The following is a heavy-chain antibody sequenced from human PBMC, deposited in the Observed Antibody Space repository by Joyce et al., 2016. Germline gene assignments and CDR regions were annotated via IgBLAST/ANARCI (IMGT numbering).Heavy chain of an antibody. CDR1: GFTFHSSA. V-gene: IGHV3-23*01. J-gene: IGHJ6*02. CDR2: ISGNGGTS. Sequence: EVQLLESGGGLAEPGGSLRLSCVGTGFTFHSSAMTWVRQAPGKGLEWVARISGNGGTSFYADFAKGRCAVSRDNAGSTLYLQMSNLRAGDTAFYYCAKSSASFIWAYFHMDVWGQGARITVSS. CDR3: AKSSASFIWAYFHMDV. D-gene: IGHD3-9*01.